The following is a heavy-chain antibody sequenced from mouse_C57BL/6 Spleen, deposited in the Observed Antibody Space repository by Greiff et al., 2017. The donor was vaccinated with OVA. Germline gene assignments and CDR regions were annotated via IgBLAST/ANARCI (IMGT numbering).Heavy chain of an antibody. CDR2: IDPSDSST. Sequence: QVQLQQPGAELVKPGASVKLSCKASGYTFTSYWMQWVKQRPGQGLEWIGEIDPSDSSTNYNQKFKGKATLTVDTSSSTAYMQLSSLTSEDSAVYYCARFYGDGYPHAMDYWGQGTSVTVSS. J-gene: IGHJ4*01. D-gene: IGHD2-3*01. CDR1: GYTFTSYW. CDR3: ARFYGDGYPHAMDY. V-gene: IGHV1-50*01.